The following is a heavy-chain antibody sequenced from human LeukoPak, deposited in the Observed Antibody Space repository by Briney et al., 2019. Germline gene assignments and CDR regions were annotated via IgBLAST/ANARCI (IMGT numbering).Heavy chain of an antibody. CDR3: AREQDYHDSSGYYDY. J-gene: IGHJ4*02. CDR2: ISVYSGNT. V-gene: IGHV1-18*01. Sequence: GASVKVSCKASGYTFTSYAITWVRQAPGQGLEWMGWISVYSGNTNYAQKFQGRVTMTTDTSTNTAYMELRSLRSDDTAIYYCAREQDYHDSSGYYDYWGQGTLVTVSS. CDR1: GYTFTSYA. D-gene: IGHD3-22*01.